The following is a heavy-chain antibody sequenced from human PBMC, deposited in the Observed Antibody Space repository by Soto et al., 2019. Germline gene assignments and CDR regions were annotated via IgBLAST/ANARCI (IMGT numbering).Heavy chain of an antibody. V-gene: IGHV6-1*01. CDR3: ARGDIVVVPAAYYMDV. J-gene: IGHJ6*03. D-gene: IGHD2-2*01. CDR2: TYYRSKWYN. Sequence: SQTLSLTCAISGDSVSSNSAAWNWIRQSPSRGLEWLGRTYYRSKWYNDYAVSVKSRITINPDTSKNQFSLQLNSVTPEDTAVYYCARGDIVVVPAAYYMDVWGKGTTVTVSS. CDR1: GDSVSSNSAA.